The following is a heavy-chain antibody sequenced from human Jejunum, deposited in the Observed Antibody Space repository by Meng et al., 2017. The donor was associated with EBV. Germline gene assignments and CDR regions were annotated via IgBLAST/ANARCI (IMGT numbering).Heavy chain of an antibody. V-gene: IGHV4-4*02. J-gene: IGHJ4*02. CDR1: GDSISSSNW. CDR2: IYHSGST. CDR3: ARYGSGYFPALWY. D-gene: IGHD3-3*01. Sequence: QVQLQESGPGLVNPSGTRSLTCAVSGDSISSSNWWSWVRQPPGKGLEWIGEIYHSGSTNYNPSLKSRVTISVDKSKNQFSLKLSSVTAADTAVYYCARYGSGYFPALWYWGQGTLVTVSS.